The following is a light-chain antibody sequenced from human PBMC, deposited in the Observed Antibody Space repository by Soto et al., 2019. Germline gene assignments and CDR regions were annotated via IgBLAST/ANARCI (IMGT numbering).Light chain of an antibody. Sequence: DIQMTQSPSTLSASIGDRVTITCRTSQSVDSWLAWYQRKPGKAPKLLSYKASSLQTGVPSRFSGNESGTEFTLTISSLQPDDFGTYYCQHYNDYSRMFGQGTKVEIK. V-gene: IGKV1-5*03. J-gene: IGKJ1*01. CDR1: QSVDSW. CDR3: QHYNDYSRM. CDR2: KAS.